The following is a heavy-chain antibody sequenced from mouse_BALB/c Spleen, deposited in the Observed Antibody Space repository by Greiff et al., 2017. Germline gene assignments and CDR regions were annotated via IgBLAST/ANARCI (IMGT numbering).Heavy chain of an antibody. CDR1: GFSLTSYD. CDR3: VRDRGLRYGMGY. Sequence: QVQLQQSGPGLVAPSQSLSITCTVSGFSLTSYDISWIRQPPGKGLEWLGVIWTGGGTNYNSAFMSRLSISKDNSKSQVFLKMNSLQTDDTAIYYCVRDRGLRYGMGYWGQGTSVTVSS. V-gene: IGHV2-9-2*01. CDR2: IWTGGGT. D-gene: IGHD3-1*01. J-gene: IGHJ4*01.